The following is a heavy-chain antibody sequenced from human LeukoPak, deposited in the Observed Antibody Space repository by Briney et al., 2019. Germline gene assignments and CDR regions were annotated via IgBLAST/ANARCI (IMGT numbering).Heavy chain of an antibody. V-gene: IGHV3-48*03. CDR3: ARDATNYYDSSDWSDY. CDR2: ISSSGSTI. J-gene: IGHJ4*02. Sequence: TGGSLRLSCAASGFTFSSYEMNWVRQAPGKGLEWVSYISSSGSTIYYADSVKGRFPISRDNAKNSLYLQMNSLRAEDTAVYYCARDATNYYDSSDWSDYWGQGTLVTVSS. CDR1: GFTFSSYE. D-gene: IGHD3-22*01.